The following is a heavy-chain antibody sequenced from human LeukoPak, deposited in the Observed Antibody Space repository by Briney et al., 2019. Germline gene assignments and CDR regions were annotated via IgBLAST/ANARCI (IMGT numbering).Heavy chain of an antibody. J-gene: IGHJ4*02. Sequence: GGSPRLPXSASGFTISSYWMHWVRQAPGKGLVWVSRINPAGSVTNHADSVRGRFTISKDTATNTLYLEMNSLRAEDTAVYYCSRDFVGAEDYWGQGTLVTVSS. CDR1: GFTISSYW. D-gene: IGHD3-16*01. V-gene: IGHV3-74*01. CDR2: INPAGSVT. CDR3: SRDFVGAEDY.